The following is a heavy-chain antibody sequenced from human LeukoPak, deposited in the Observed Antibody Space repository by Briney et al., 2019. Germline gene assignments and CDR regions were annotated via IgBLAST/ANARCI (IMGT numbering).Heavy chain of an antibody. CDR1: GYTFTSYY. D-gene: IGHD3-22*01. Sequence: ASVKVSCKASGYTFTSYYMHWVRQAPGQGLEWMGIINPSGGSTSYAQKFQGRVTMTRDTSTSTVYMELSSLRSEDTAVYYCARGGLTYYYDSSGYSDIWGQGTLVTVSS. J-gene: IGHJ4*02. CDR2: INPSGGST. V-gene: IGHV1-46*01. CDR3: ARGGLTYYYDSSGYSDI.